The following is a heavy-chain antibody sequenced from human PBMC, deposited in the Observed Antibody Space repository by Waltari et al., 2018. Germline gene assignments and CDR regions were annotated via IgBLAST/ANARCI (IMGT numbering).Heavy chain of an antibody. Sequence: QVQLVQSGGEVKKPGATAKVSCKASGYNFIDYGINWVRQAPGQGLEWLGWVRPNNDNTNDAQKGQGRVTMTADTATRTAYMVLRRLTSDDAAIYYCARGVFYTKYGFKSHCYGLDVWGQGTTITVSS. CDR1: GYNFIDYG. D-gene: IGHD4-4*01. J-gene: IGHJ6*02. CDR3: ARGVFYTKYGFKSHCYGLDV. V-gene: IGHV1-18*01. CDR2: VRPNNDNT.